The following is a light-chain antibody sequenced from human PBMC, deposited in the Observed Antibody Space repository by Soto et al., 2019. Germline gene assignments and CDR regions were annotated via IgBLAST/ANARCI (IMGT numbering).Light chain of an antibody. CDR3: SSYTSGSTWV. Sequence: QSALTQPASVSGSPGQSITISCTGTSSDVGGYNYVSWYQQHTGKATKPMIYEVITRPSRVAHLLAGSKSVNTASLTISGLQAEYEGDYNCSSYTSGSTWVFGGGTKLTVL. V-gene: IGLV2-14*01. CDR2: EVI. J-gene: IGLJ3*02. CDR1: SSDVGGYNY.